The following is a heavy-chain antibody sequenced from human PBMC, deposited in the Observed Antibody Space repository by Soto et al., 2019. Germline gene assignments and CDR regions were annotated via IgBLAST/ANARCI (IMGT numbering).Heavy chain of an antibody. J-gene: IGHJ4*02. D-gene: IGHD3-10*01. Sequence: QITLKESGPTLVKPTQTLTLTCSFSGFSLSTTGVGVGWIRQSPGKALEWLAIIYWDNDKRYSPSLKSRVTTTKDTSKNQVVLTVTTMDPVDTGTYYCARSLWFGELHWGQGALVTVSS. V-gene: IGHV2-5*02. CDR3: ARSLWFGELH. CDR2: IYWDNDK. CDR1: GFSLSTTGVG.